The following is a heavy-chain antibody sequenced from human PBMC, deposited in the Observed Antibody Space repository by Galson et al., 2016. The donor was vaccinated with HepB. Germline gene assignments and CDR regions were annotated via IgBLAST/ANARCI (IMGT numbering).Heavy chain of an antibody. CDR2: ISSSGSTI. D-gene: IGHD3-22*01. CDR3: ARVRFDYYDSGGDRFDY. Sequence: SLRLSCAASGFTFSDYYMTWIRQAPGKGLEWVSYISSSGSTIYYADSVKGRFTISRDNTKNSLYLQMNSLRAEDTALYYCARVRFDYYDSGGDRFDYWGQGTLVTASS. V-gene: IGHV3-11*01. J-gene: IGHJ4*02. CDR1: GFTFSDYY.